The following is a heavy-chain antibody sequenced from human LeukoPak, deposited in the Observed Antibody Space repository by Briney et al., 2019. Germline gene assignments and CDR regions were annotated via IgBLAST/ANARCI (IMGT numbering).Heavy chain of an antibody. CDR2: IYYSGTT. V-gene: IGHV4-39*01. Sequence: SETLSLTCTVSGGSISSSSYSWGWIRQPPGKGLEWIGSIYYSGTTYYNPSLKSRVTISVDTSKIQFSLKLSSVSATDTAVYFCARLRFDFWSGYTHPYFDYWGQGTLVTVSS. CDR3: ARLRFDFWSGYTHPYFDY. CDR1: GGSISSSSYS. J-gene: IGHJ4*02. D-gene: IGHD3-3*01.